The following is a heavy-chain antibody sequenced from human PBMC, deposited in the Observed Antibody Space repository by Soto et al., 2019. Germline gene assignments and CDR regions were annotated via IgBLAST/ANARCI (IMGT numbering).Heavy chain of an antibody. D-gene: IGHD5-12*01. CDR3: ARDNIVSKGYGMDV. CDR1: GASISNAY. CDR2: IHSSGTF. V-gene: IGHV4-4*07. J-gene: IGHJ6*02. Sequence: PSETRSLTWTVSGASISNAYWSWIRQAAGKRLEWIGRIHSSGTFNYNPSLKSRVSISRDTSKNQISLKLSSVTAADTAVYYCARDNIVSKGYGMDVWGQGTTVTVSS.